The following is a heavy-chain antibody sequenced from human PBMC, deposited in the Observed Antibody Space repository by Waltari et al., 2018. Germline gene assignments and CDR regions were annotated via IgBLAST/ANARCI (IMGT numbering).Heavy chain of an antibody. D-gene: IGHD3-10*01. CDR1: GYSISSGYY. CDR3: ATDTPGNYYKQWVH. J-gene: IGHJ4*02. V-gene: IGHV4-38-2*01. CDR2: IYHSGST. Sequence: QVQLQESGPGLVKPSETLSLTCAVSGYSISSGYYWGWIRQPPGKGLEWIGSIYHSGSTYYNPSLKSRLTISADTSNNQFSLQITSVTAADAAVYFCATDTPGNYYKQWVHWGRGILVTVSS.